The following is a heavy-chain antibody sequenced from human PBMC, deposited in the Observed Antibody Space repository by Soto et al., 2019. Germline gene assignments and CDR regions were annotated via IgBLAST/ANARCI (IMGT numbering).Heavy chain of an antibody. Sequence: EVQLVESGGGLVKPGGSLRLSCAASGFTFSNAWMSWVRQAPGKGLEWVGRIKSKTDGGTTDYAAPVKGRFTISRDDSKNTLYLQMNSLKTEVTAVYYCTTDMGQAAAMDYYYYGMDVWGQGTTVTVSS. CDR1: GFTFSNAW. CDR3: TTDMGQAAAMDYYYYGMDV. J-gene: IGHJ6*02. CDR2: IKSKTDGGTT. D-gene: IGHD6-13*01. V-gene: IGHV3-15*01.